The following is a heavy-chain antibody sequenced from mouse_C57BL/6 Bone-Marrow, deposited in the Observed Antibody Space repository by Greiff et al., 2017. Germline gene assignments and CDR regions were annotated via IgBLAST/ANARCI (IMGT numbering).Heavy chain of an antibody. CDR2: ISNGGGST. J-gene: IGHJ3*01. CDR1: GFTFSDYY. V-gene: IGHV5-12*01. CDR3: ARHRDYGSSSWFAY. Sequence: DVKLVESGGGLVQPGGSLKLSCAASGFTFSDYYMYWVRQTPEKRLEWVAYISNGGGSTYYPDTVKGRFTISRDNAKNTLYLQMSRLKSEDTAMYYCARHRDYGSSSWFAYWGQGTLVTVSA. D-gene: IGHD1-1*01.